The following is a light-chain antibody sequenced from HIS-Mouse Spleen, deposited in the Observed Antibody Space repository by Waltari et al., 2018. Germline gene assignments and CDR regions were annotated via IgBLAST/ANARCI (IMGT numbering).Light chain of an antibody. CDR2: AAS. J-gene: IGKJ1*01. CDR3: QQLNSYPPT. CDR1: QGISSY. Sequence: DIQLTQSPSFLSASVGDRATITCRASQGISSYLARYQQKQGKAPKLLSYAASTLQSRVPSRFSGSGAETEFTLTISSLQPEDIATYYCQQLNSYPPTFGQGTKVEIK. V-gene: IGKV1-9*01.